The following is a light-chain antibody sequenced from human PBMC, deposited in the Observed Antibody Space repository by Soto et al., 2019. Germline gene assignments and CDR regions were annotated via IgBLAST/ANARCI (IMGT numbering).Light chain of an antibody. CDR3: SLSYSGVRV. J-gene: IGLJ3*02. Sequence: QAVVTQAPSLTVSPGGTVTLTCASSAGPVTSRHYPYWFQQKPGQAPRALIYDTSNKHPWTPARFSGSLLGGTPALILSGAQPEDEANYYCSLSYSGVRVFGGGTKLTVL. CDR1: AGPVTSRHY. CDR2: DTS. V-gene: IGLV7-46*01.